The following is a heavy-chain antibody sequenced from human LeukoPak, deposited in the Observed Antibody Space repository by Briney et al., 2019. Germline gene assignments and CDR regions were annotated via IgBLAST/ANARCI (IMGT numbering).Heavy chain of an antibody. J-gene: IGHJ4*02. CDR3: TRGRQMGDY. D-gene: IGHD5-24*01. Sequence: GGSLRLSCAASGFTLSSYGMHWVRQAPGKGLEWVALIYYDGSNKFYADSVKGRFTISRDNSNNILYLQMNSLRAEDTALYFCTRGRQMGDYWGQGTLVTVSS. CDR1: GFTLSSYG. CDR2: IYYDGSNK. V-gene: IGHV3-33*01.